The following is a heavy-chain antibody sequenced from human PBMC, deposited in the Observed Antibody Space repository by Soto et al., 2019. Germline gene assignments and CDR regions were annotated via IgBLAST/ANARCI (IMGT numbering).Heavy chain of an antibody. V-gene: IGHV3-49*03. D-gene: IGHD4-17*01. Sequence: PGGSLRLSCTASGFTFGDYAMSWFRQAPWKGLEWVGFIRSKAYGGTTEYAASVKGRFTISRDDSKSIAYLQMNSLKTEDTAVYYCTRDHSDYGDYSMYYFDYWGQGTLVTVSS. CDR2: IRSKAYGGTT. J-gene: IGHJ4*02. CDR1: GFTFGDYA. CDR3: TRDHSDYGDYSMYYFDY.